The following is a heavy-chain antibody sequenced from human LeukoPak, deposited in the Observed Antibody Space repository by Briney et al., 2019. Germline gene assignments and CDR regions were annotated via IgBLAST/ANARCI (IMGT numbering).Heavy chain of an antibody. J-gene: IGHJ4*02. CDR1: GGSISNINW. CDR2: IHHSGIT. D-gene: IGHD2-15*01. V-gene: IGHV4-4*02. CDR3: AENGPWSLEY. Sequence: SGTLSLTCAVSGGSISNINWWSWVRQPPGQGLEWIGEIHHSGITNYNPSLKSRVTISLDKSNNQFSLKLNSVTAADTAVYYCAENGPWSLEYWGQGTLVTVSS.